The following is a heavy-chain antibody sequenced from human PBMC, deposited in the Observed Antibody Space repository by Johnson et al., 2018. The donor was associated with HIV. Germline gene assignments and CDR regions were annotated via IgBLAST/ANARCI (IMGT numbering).Heavy chain of an antibody. V-gene: IGHV3-74*01. CDR1: AFTFSSYW. J-gene: IGHJ3*02. CDR3: ASFWATGAFDI. CDR2: INGDGSGI. Sequence: EVQLVESGGGLVQPGGSLRLSCAASAFTFSSYWMHWVRQVPGKGLVWVSRINGDGSGITYADSVKGRFTISRDNAKNTLYLQMNSLRTEDTAVYYCASFWATGAFDIWGQGTMVTVSS. D-gene: IGHD3-10*01.